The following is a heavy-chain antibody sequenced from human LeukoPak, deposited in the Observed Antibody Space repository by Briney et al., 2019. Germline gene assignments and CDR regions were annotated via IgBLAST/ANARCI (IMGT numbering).Heavy chain of an antibody. CDR3: ASEAYCNGNRCSLQRVAS. CDR2: IYPSNGAT. V-gene: IGHV1-2*02. D-gene: IGHD2-15*01. Sequence: ASVKVSCMASVYTFTSYYLHWVRPAPGQGLAWMGWIYPSNGATKYALKVQGRITITRDTYLGTAYMELTNLKSDDTAIYYCASEAYCNGNRCSLQRVASWGQGTLVTVSS. J-gene: IGHJ4*02. CDR1: VYTFTSYY.